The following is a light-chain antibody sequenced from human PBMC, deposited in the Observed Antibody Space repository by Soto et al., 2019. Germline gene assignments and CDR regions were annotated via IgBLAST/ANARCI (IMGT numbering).Light chain of an antibody. CDR3: QTWGTGIHV. Sequence: QPVLTQSPSASASLGASVKLTCTLSSGHSSYAIAWHQQQPEKGPRYLMKLNSDGSHSQGDGIPDRFSGSSSGAERYLIISSLQSEDDADYYCQTWGTGIHVFGTGTKLTVL. J-gene: IGLJ1*01. V-gene: IGLV4-69*01. CDR1: SGHSSYA. CDR2: LNSDGSH.